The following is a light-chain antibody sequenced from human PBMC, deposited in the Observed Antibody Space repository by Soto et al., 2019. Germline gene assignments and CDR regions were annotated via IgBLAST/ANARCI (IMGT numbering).Light chain of an antibody. Sequence: DIQMTQSPSSLSASVGDTVTIAVLASQGLKFLAWYQQKPGKAPRLLIYEATNLQSGVPPRFSGSGSGTDFTLTISSLQPEDFATYFCQQANSSPITFGQGTRLEIK. CDR1: QGLKF. V-gene: IGKV1-12*01. CDR3: QQANSSPIT. CDR2: EAT. J-gene: IGKJ5*01.